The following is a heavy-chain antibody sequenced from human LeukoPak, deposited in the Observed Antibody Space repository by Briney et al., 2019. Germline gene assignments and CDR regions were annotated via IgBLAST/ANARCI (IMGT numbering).Heavy chain of an antibody. Sequence: GTSLRLSCAASGFTFSSSAMSWVRQAPGKGLEWVSGISAGGDGTYHADPVKGRFTISRDNSKNTLYLQMNSLRAEDTAEYYCAKSLLTTATGTGRAFDIWGQGTMVTVSS. J-gene: IGHJ3*02. V-gene: IGHV3-23*01. CDR1: GFTFSSSA. CDR2: ISAGGDGT. CDR3: AKSLLTTATGTGRAFDI. D-gene: IGHD1-1*01.